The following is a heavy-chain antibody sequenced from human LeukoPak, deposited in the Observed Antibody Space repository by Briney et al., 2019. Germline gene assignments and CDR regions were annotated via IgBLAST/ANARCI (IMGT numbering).Heavy chain of an antibody. CDR2: MRRDGNEI. CDR3: AKAASSSWPSYYYGMDV. D-gene: IGHD6-13*01. Sequence: GGSLRLSCSASGFTFSTYWMSWVRQAPGKGLEWVANMRRDGNEIYYLDSVRGRFTISRDNAKNSLYLQMNSLRAEDTAVYYCAKAASSSWPSYYYGMDVWGQGTTVTVSS. V-gene: IGHV3-7*03. CDR1: GFTFSTYW. J-gene: IGHJ6*02.